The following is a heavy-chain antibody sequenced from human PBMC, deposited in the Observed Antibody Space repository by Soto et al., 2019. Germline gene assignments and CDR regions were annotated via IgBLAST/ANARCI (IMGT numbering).Heavy chain of an antibody. Sequence: EVQLVESGGGLVQPGGSLRLSCVASGFTFSTDTMNWVRQAPGKGLEWVAHISTSGATRYYADSVKGRFTISRDNAKTSLYLQMDSLRNEDTAVYYCSRFFGSGFDYWGQGTLVTVSS. CDR2: ISTSGATR. CDR1: GFTFSTDT. D-gene: IGHD6-19*01. J-gene: IGHJ4*02. CDR3: SRFFGSGFDY. V-gene: IGHV3-48*02.